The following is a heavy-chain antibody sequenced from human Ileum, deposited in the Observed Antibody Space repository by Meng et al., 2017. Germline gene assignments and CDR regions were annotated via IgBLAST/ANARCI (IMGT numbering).Heavy chain of an antibody. CDR3: ARFYGSGTFEVHDY. V-gene: IGHV4-61*01. CDR2: IHYSGSR. Sequence: GQLPESGPGLVRPSETLSLTCNVSGGSVSSASDYWSWIRQPPGKGLEWIGLIHYSGSRNYNPSLKSRVTMSVDTSKNQVSLRLTSVTAADTAVYYCARFYGSGTFEVHDYWGQGTLVTVSS. J-gene: IGHJ4*02. CDR1: GGSVSSASDY. D-gene: IGHD3-10*01.